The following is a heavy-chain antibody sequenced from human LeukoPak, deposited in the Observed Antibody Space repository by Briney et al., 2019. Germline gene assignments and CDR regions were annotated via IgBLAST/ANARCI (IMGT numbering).Heavy chain of an antibody. Sequence: PGGSLRLSCGASGFTFSSYGMHWVRQAPGKGLEWVAVISYDGSNKYYADSVKGRFTISRDNSKNTLYLQMNSLRAEDTAVYYCAKDGQTVVVVAATYFDYWGQGTLATVSS. D-gene: IGHD2-15*01. CDR2: ISYDGSNK. CDR1: GFTFSSYG. J-gene: IGHJ4*02. CDR3: AKDGQTVVVVAATYFDY. V-gene: IGHV3-30*18.